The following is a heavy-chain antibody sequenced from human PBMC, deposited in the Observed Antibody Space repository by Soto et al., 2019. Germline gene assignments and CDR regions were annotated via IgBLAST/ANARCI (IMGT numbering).Heavy chain of an antibody. Sequence: QVQLQESGPGLVKPSQTLSLTCTVSGGSISSGGYYWSWIRQHPGKGLEWIGYIDYSGITYYNPSLKRRVTISVDTSKNQFSLKLSSVTAADTAVYYCAGWPQPEPRFDDWGQGTLVTVSS. CDR2: IDYSGIT. CDR3: AGWPQPEPRFDD. D-gene: IGHD1-1*01. J-gene: IGHJ4*02. V-gene: IGHV4-31*03. CDR1: GGSISSGGYY.